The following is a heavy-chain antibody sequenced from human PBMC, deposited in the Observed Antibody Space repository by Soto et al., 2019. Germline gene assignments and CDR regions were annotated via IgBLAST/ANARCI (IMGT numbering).Heavy chain of an antibody. Sequence: VQLVESGGGVVQPGRSLRLSCAASGFTFSSYGMHWVRQAPGKGLEWVAVIWNDGSNNYYADSVKGRFTISRDNSKNTLYLQMNSLRAEDTAVYYCARAWSAQKWELLDYWGQGTLVTVSS. D-gene: IGHD1-26*01. J-gene: IGHJ4*02. CDR3: ARAWSAQKWELLDY. CDR2: IWNDGSNN. CDR1: GFTFSSYG. V-gene: IGHV3-33*01.